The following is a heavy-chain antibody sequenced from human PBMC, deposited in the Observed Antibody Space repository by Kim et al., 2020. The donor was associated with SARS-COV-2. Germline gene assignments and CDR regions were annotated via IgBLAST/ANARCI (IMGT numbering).Heavy chain of an antibody. Sequence: SVKVSCKASGGTFSSYAISWVRQAPGQGLEWMGGIIPIFGTANYAQKFQGRVTITADESTSTAYMELSSLRSEDTAVYYCARPKGSDIFGRSGTWGSFDYWGQGTLVTVSS. J-gene: IGHJ4*02. V-gene: IGHV1-69*13. CDR1: GGTFSSYA. D-gene: IGHD3-9*01. CDR2: IIPIFGTA. CDR3: ARPKGSDIFGRSGTWGSFDY.